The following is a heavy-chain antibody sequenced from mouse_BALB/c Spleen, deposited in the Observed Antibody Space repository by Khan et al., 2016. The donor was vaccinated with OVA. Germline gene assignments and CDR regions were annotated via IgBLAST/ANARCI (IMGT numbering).Heavy chain of an antibody. CDR2: ISSGGDYT. CDR3: ASHLTGSFAY. J-gene: IGHJ3*01. V-gene: IGHV5-6*01. CDR1: GFTFSSYS. Sequence: EVQVVESGGDLVEPGGSLKLSCAASGFTFSSYSMSWVRQTPDKRLEWVATISSGGDYTYYPDIVKGRFNISRANAKNTLYLQMSSLKSEDTAMYYCASHLTGSFAYWGQGTLVAVSA. D-gene: IGHD4-1*01.